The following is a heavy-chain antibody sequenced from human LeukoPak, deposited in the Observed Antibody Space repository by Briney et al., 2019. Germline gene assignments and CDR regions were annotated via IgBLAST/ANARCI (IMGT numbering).Heavy chain of an antibody. CDR1: GYSFTSYW. J-gene: IGHJ4*02. Sequence: GESLKISCKGSGYSFTSYWIGWVRQMPGKGLEWMGIIHPGDSDTRYSPSLQAQVTISVDTTVTPDYLHRSRLKDSNAAMYYCAGLPHRYFHYWGQGTLVTVSS. CDR2: IHPGDSDT. CDR3: AGLPHRYFHY. D-gene: IGHD1-14*01. V-gene: IGHV5-51*01.